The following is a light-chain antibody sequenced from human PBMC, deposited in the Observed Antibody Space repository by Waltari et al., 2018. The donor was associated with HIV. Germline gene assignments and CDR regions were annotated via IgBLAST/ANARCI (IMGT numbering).Light chain of an antibody. CDR2: WAS. Sequence: DVVVTQSPDSLAVSVGERATVNCKSSQTLFYSKNNKDCLARNQQKPGRPPKVLSYWASRRQAGVPDRFSGSGSGTDFALPISSLQAEDVAVYYCQQYYGIPTFGAGTKVEIK. J-gene: IGKJ4*01. CDR3: QQYYGIPT. CDR1: QTLFYSKNNKDC. V-gene: IGKV4-1*01.